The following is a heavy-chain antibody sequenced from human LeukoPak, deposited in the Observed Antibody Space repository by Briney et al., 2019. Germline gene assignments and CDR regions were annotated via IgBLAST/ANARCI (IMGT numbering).Heavy chain of an antibody. CDR2: ISYDGSNK. CDR1: GFTFSSYA. J-gene: IGHJ4*02. D-gene: IGHD6-19*01. CDR3: ARIGWYSSGWYKDY. Sequence: GGSLRLSCAASGFTFSSYAMHWVRQAPGKGLEWVAVISYDGSNKYYADSVKGRFTISRDNSKNTLYLQMNSLRAEDTAVYYCARIGWYSSGWYKDYWGQGTLVTVSS. V-gene: IGHV3-30*14.